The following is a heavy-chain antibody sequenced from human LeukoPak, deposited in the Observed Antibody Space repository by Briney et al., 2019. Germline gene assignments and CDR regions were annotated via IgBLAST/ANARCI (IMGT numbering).Heavy chain of an antibody. Sequence: GGSLRLSCVGSGFTFSSYGIHWVRQLPGKGPEWVAIISYDGSSEFYADSVKGRFKISRDNSKNTVNLQMNSLGVEDTAVYYCARGPRFQHKRYYYYMDVWGKGTTVTVSS. CDR3: ARGPRFQHKRYYYYMDV. D-gene: IGHD3-3*01. CDR2: ISYDGSSE. V-gene: IGHV3-30*03. J-gene: IGHJ6*03. CDR1: GFTFSSYG.